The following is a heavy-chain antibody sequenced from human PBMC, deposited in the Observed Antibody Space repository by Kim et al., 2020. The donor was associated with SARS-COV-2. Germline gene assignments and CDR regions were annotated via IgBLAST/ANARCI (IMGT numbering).Heavy chain of an antibody. CDR2: IYYSGST. CDR1: GGSISSYY. Sequence: SETLSLTCTVSGGSISSYYWSWIRQPPGKGLEWIGYIYYSGSTNYNPSLKSRVTISVDTSKNQFSLKLSSVTAADTAVYYCARGVITIFGVVSRYFDLWGRGTLVTVSS. CDR3: ARGVITIFGVVSRYFDL. D-gene: IGHD3-3*01. V-gene: IGHV4-59*01. J-gene: IGHJ2*01.